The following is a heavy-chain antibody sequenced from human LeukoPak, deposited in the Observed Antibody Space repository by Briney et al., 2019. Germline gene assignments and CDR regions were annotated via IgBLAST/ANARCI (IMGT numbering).Heavy chain of an antibody. J-gene: IGHJ4*02. CDR1: GFTFSSYA. Sequence: GRSLRLSCAASGFTFSSYAMHWVRQAPGKGLEWVAVISYDGSNKYYADSVKGRFTISRDNSKNTLYLQMNSLRAEDTAVYYWARGPPGGIVGAYFDYWGQGTLVTVSS. V-gene: IGHV3-30*04. CDR2: ISYDGSNK. D-gene: IGHD1-26*01. CDR3: ARGPPGGIVGAYFDY.